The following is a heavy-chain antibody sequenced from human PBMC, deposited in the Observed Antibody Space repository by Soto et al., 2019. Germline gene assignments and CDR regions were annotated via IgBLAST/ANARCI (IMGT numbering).Heavy chain of an antibody. CDR2: ISSSSSYI. CDR3: ARYDSSGYYWPYYYYGMDV. CDR1: GFTCSTYS. D-gene: IGHD3-22*01. V-gene: IGHV3-21*01. Sequence: EVQLVESGGGLVKPGGSLRLSCAASGFTCSTYSMNWVRQAPGKGLEWVSSISSSSSYIYYADSVKGRFTTSRDNAKNSLYLQMNSLRAEDTAVYYCARYDSSGYYWPYYYYGMDVRGQGTTVTVSS. J-gene: IGHJ6*02.